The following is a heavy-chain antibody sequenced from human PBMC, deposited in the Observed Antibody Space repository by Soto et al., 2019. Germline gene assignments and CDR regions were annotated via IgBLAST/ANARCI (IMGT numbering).Heavy chain of an antibody. CDR3: ARGGIQLSYAFDY. V-gene: IGHV4-4*07. Sequence: PXETLSLTCSVSGTSVSNYYWSWTRQPAGKGLEHIGRIYTSGSTSYNPSLKSRVTMSMDTSQTQIYLNLTSVTAADTAVYYCARGGIQLSYAFDYWGQGIQVTVSS. D-gene: IGHD5-18*01. J-gene: IGHJ4*02. CDR2: IYTSGST. CDR1: GTSVSNYY.